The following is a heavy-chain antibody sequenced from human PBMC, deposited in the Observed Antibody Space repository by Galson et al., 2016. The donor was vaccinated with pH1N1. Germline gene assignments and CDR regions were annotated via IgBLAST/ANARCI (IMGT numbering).Heavy chain of an antibody. CDR2: IYPGDSDT. Sequence: QSGAEVKKAGESLKISCQASGYSFATDWIGWVRQTPGKGLEWVGIIYPGDSDTKYSPSFQGQVTMSVDKSISTAYLQWTSLKAWDTAMYYCARLSMDPPYYFYFYMDVWGKGTTVTVSS. V-gene: IGHV5-51*03. J-gene: IGHJ6*03. CDR1: GYSFATDW. CDR3: ARLSMDPPYYFYFYMDV. D-gene: IGHD2/OR15-2a*01.